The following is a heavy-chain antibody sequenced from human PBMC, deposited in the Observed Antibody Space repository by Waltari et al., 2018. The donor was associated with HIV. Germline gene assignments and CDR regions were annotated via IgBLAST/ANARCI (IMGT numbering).Heavy chain of an antibody. CDR1: GDSVSRNGGA. D-gene: IGHD5-12*01. CDR2: TYYTSKWFY. J-gene: IGHJ4*02. Sequence: VQLQQSGPGLVKASQTLSLTCAISGDSVSRNGGAWNWIRQSPSRGLAWLGRTYYTSKWFYDYAVYVKSRITINPDTSKNHFSLQLNSVTLEDTAVYFCARGWLRDYFDYWGQGTLVTVSS. CDR3: ARGWLRDYFDY. V-gene: IGHV6-1*01.